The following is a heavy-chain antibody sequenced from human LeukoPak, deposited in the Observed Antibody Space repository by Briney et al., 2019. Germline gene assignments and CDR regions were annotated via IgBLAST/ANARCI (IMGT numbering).Heavy chain of an antibody. CDR3: ARDSRLGVGAFDY. D-gene: IGHD3-10*01. CDR2: IYHSGST. J-gene: IGHJ4*02. Sequence: PSETLSLTCTVSGGSISGYYWSWIRQPPGKGLEWIGYIYHSGSTNYNPSLKSRVTISVDTSKNQFSLKLSSVTAADTAVYYCARDSRLGVGAFDYWGQGTLVTVSS. V-gene: IGHV4-59*01. CDR1: GGSISGYY.